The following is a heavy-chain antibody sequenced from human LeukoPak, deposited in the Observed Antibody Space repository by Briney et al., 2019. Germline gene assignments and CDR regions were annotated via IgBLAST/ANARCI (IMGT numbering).Heavy chain of an antibody. CDR3: ARFSSGYYRHLDS. V-gene: IGHV4-59*01. D-gene: IGHD3-22*01. Sequence: SSETLSLTCTVSGGSMNSYYWSWIRQSPAKGLEWIAYIYYSGSTDYNPSLKSRVTISVDTSKNQFSLKLTSVTAADTAVYYCARFSSGYYRHLDSWGQGTLVTVS. CDR2: IYYSGST. CDR1: GGSMNSYY. J-gene: IGHJ4*02.